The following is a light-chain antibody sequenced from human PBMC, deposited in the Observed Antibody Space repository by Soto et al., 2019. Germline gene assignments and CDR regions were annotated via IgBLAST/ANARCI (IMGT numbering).Light chain of an antibody. CDR3: QEHNDWPRYT. CDR1: QSVNTN. V-gene: IGKV3D-15*01. CDR2: GAS. J-gene: IGKJ2*01. Sequence: EVVMTQSPPTLSVSPGETATLSCRASQSVNTNLAWYQQRPGQVPRLLIYGASTRVTGIPDRFSGSGSGTEFTLTISSLQSEDLAVYYCQEHNDWPRYTFGQGTKVDIK.